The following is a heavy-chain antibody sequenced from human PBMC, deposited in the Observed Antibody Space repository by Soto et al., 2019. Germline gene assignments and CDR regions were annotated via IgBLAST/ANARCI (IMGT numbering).Heavy chain of an antibody. J-gene: IGHJ3*02. Sequence: QVQLQESGPGLVKPSDTLSLTCTVSGGSISGYFWSWIRQPPGKGLEWIGYIHYSGSTTYNPSLRSRVTISLDMTKNLFSLKLSSVTAAATAVYYCALYVCGADGYGFDIWGHGTMVTVSS. V-gene: IGHV4-59*07. CDR1: GGSISGYF. CDR2: IHYSGST. D-gene: IGHD3-16*01. CDR3: ALYVCGADGYGFDI.